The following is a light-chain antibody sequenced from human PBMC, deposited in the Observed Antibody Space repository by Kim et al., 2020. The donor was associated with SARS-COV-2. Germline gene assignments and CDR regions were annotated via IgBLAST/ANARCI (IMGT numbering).Light chain of an antibody. Sequence: DIKMTQSPSTLSASVGDRVTITCRASQSISSWLAWYQQKPGKAPKLLIYKASSLESGVPSRFSGSGSGTEFTLTISSLQPDDFATYYCQQYNSYSGYTFGQGTKLEI. CDR3: QQYNSYSGYT. CDR2: KAS. V-gene: IGKV1-5*03. J-gene: IGKJ2*01. CDR1: QSISSW.